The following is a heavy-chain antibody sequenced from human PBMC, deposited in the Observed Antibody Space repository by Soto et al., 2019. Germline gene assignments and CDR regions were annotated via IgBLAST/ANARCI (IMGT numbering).Heavy chain of an antibody. D-gene: IGHD5-12*01. CDR3: AREEGRDGYNEDFDY. Sequence: ASVKVSCKASGYTFTGYYMHWVRQAPGQGLEWMGWINPNSGGTNYAQKFQGRVTMTRDTSISTAYMDLSRLRSDDTAVYYCAREEGRDGYNEDFDYWGQGTLVTVSS. J-gene: IGHJ4*02. CDR2: INPNSGGT. CDR1: GYTFTGYY. V-gene: IGHV1-2*02.